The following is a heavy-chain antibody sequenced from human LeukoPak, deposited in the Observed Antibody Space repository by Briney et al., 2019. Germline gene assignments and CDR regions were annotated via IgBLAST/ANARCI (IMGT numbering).Heavy chain of an antibody. V-gene: IGHV3-21*04. CDR2: INTRGSGE. J-gene: IGHJ4*02. Sequence: GGSLRLSCAASGFTFSSYSMNWVRQAPGKGLEWVSSINTRGSGEYYEDSVKGRFTISRDNAKNSLYLQMNSLRAEDTAVYYCARFATVVTGGFDYWGQGTLVTVSS. CDR1: GFTFSSYS. CDR3: ARFATVVTGGFDY. D-gene: IGHD4-23*01.